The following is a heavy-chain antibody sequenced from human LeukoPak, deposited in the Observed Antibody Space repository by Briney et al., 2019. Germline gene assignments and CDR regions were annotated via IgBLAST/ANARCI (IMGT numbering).Heavy chain of an antibody. CDR1: GGSISTYY. V-gene: IGHV4-59*12. D-gene: IGHD5-18*01. CDR2: IYYDGST. Sequence: SETLSLTCTVSGGSISTYYWSWIRQSPGRGLEWIGYIYYDGSTNYNPSLKSRVTISVDTSKNQFSLKLSSVTAAETAVYYCAREGRYRYGYNEYHLYMDIWGKGTTVTVSS. CDR3: AREGRYRYGYNEYHLYMDI. J-gene: IGHJ6*03.